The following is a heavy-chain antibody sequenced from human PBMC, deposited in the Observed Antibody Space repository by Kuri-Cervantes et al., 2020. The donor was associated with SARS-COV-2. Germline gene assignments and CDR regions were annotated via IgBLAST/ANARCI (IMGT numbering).Heavy chain of an antibody. CDR2: IYTSGST. CDR1: GGSISSGSYY. J-gene: IGHJ6*03. Sequence: SETLSLTCTVSGGSISSGSYYWSWIRQPAGKGLEWIGRIYTSGSTNYNPSLKSRVSMSVDTSENRFSLRMNSVTPADTAVYYCARHYDFWSGQGLHIDVWGNGTTVTVSS. CDR3: ARHYDFWSGQGLHIDV. D-gene: IGHD3-3*01. V-gene: IGHV4-61*02.